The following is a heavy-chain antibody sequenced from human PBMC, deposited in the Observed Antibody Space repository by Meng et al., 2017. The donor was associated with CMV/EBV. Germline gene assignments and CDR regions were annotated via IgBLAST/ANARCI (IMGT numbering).Heavy chain of an antibody. D-gene: IGHD3-3*01. CDR2: ISAYNGNT. V-gene: IGHV1-18*01. J-gene: IGHJ4*02. Sequence: ASVKVSCKASGYTFTSYGISWVRQAPGQGLEWMGWISAYNGNTNYAQKLQGRVTMTTDTSTSTAYMELRSLRSDDTAVYYCARGYYDFWSCYSVYTLDYWGQGTLVTVSS. CDR1: GYTFTSYG. CDR3: ARGYYDFWSCYSVYTLDY.